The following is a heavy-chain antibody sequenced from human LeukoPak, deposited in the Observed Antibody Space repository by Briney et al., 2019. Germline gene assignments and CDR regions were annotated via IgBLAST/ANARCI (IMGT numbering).Heavy chain of an antibody. Sequence: SETLSLTCAISGGSISSSNWWTWVRQPPGKGLEWIGHIYYSGSTNYNPSLKSRVTISVDTSKNQFSLKLSSVTAADTAVYYCARDEDSSSWPQHGMDVWGQGTTVTVSS. CDR2: IYYSGST. V-gene: IGHV4-4*02. D-gene: IGHD6-13*01. CDR1: GGSISSSNW. CDR3: ARDEDSSSWPQHGMDV. J-gene: IGHJ6*02.